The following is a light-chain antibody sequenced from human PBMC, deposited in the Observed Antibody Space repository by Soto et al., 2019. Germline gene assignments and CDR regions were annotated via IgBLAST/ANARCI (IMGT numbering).Light chain of an antibody. CDR2: DVT. V-gene: IGLV2-14*01. Sequence: QSALTQPASASGSPGQSITISCTGTSSDVGGYNYVSWYQQHPGKAPKLMIYDVTTRPSGVSSRFSGSKSGNTASLTISGLQAEDEADYYCSSFTTSSTWVFGAGTKLTVL. CDR1: SSDVGGYNY. CDR3: SSFTTSSTWV. J-gene: IGLJ3*02.